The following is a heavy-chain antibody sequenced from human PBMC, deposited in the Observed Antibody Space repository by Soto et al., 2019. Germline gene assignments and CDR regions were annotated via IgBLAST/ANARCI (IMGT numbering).Heavy chain of an antibody. Sequence: ASVKVSCKTSGYTFRNYAISWVRQTPGQGLEWMGWVSPYNGNANYTQKFQGRVTMPTDTSTDTAYMELSSLRYEDTAVYYCATENTRRGLTLFGVVIAALYYWGQGTLVTVSS. CDR1: GYTFRNYA. J-gene: IGHJ4*02. CDR2: VSPYNGNA. D-gene: IGHD3-3*01. V-gene: IGHV1-18*04. CDR3: ATENTRRGLTLFGVVIAALYY.